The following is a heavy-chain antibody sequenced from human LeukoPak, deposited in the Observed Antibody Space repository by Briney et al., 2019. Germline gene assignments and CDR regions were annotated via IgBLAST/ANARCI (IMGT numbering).Heavy chain of an antibody. CDR3: ARAITIFGVDTAYYYYYMDV. Sequence: SETLSLTCTVSGGSISSYYWSWIRQPPGKGLGWIGYIYYSGSTNYNPSLKSRVTISVDTSKNQFSLKLSSVTAADTAVYYCARAITIFGVDTAYYYYYMDVWGKGTTVTVSS. V-gene: IGHV4-59*01. J-gene: IGHJ6*03. CDR1: GGSISSYY. D-gene: IGHD3-3*01. CDR2: IYYSGST.